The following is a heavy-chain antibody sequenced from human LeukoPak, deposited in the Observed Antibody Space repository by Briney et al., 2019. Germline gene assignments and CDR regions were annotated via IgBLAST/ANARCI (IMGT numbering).Heavy chain of an antibody. V-gene: IGHV5-10-1*04. J-gene: IGHJ4*02. Sequence: GESLKISCRVSGYDFTTYWISWVRQMPGKGLEWLGRIDPSNSYPNYSPSFQGQVTISADKSTTTAYLQWSSLEASDTAMYYCARRGIYSSSWVDYWGQGTLVTVSS. D-gene: IGHD6-13*01. CDR1: GYDFTTYW. CDR2: IDPSNSYP. CDR3: ARRGIYSSSWVDY.